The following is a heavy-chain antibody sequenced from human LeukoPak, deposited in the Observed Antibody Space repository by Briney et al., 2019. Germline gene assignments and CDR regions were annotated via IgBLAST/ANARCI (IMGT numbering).Heavy chain of an antibody. D-gene: IGHD3-22*01. CDR2: ISYSGST. J-gene: IGHJ4*02. Sequence: SETLSLTCTVSGGPISSYYWSWIRHPPGKGLEWIGYISYSGSTNYSPSLKSRVTISVDTSKNQFSLKLSSVTAADTAVYYCARLSYDTSGYWPDYFDYWGQGTLVTVPS. CDR3: ARLSYDTSGYWPDYFDY. V-gene: IGHV4-59*08. CDR1: GGPISSYY.